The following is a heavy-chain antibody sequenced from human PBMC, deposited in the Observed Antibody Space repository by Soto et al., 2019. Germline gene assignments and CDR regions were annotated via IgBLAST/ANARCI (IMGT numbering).Heavy chain of an antibody. CDR3: ARLPSRHLVDY. CDR2: IFYGVST. J-gene: IGHJ4*02. D-gene: IGHD3-3*02. V-gene: IGHV4-39*01. Sequence: SETLSLTCTVSGSSINSSVYYGVWIRQPPGKGLDWIGSIFYGVSTYYNPSLKSRVTVSVDTSKNQFSLNLRSVTAADTAVYYCARLPSRHLVDYWGQGTLVTVSS. CDR1: GSSINSSVYY.